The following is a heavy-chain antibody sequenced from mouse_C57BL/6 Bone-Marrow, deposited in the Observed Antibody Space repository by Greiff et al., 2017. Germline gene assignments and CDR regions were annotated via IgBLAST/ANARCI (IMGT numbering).Heavy chain of an antibody. Sequence: QVQLQQPGAELVKPGASVKLSCKASGYTFTSYWMHWVKQRPGQGLEWIGMIHPNSGSTNYNEKFKSKATLTVDKSSSTAYMQLSSLTSEDSAVYYCARRGVYYEYLRGAMDYWGQGTSVTVSS. CDR2: IHPNSGST. D-gene: IGHD2-4*01. CDR3: ARRGVYYEYLRGAMDY. J-gene: IGHJ4*01. CDR1: GYTFTSYW. V-gene: IGHV1-64*01.